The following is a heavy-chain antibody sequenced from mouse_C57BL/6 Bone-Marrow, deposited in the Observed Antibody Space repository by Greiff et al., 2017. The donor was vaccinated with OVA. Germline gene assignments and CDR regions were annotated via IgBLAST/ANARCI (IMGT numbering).Heavy chain of an antibody. Sequence: VQRVESGPGLVAPSQSLSITCTVPGFSLTSYAISWVRQPPGKGLEWLGVIWTGGGTNYNSALKSRLSISKDNSKSQVFLKMNSLQTDDTARYYCARNPFSYYYGSIPYWYFDVWGTGTTVTVSS. V-gene: IGHV2-9-1*01. J-gene: IGHJ1*03. CDR2: IWTGGGT. CDR3: ARNPFSYYYGSIPYWYFDV. D-gene: IGHD1-1*01. CDR1: GFSLTSYA.